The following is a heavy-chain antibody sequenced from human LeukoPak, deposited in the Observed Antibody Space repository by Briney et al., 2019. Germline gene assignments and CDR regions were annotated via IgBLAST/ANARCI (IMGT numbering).Heavy chain of an antibody. Sequence: GGSLRLSCTASGFTFGDYAMSWVRQAPGKGLEWVGFIRSKTYGGTTEYAATVKGRFTISRDDSKSIAYLQMNSLKTEDTAVYYCTCGDDIVVVVGFDYWGQGTLVTVSS. CDR3: TCGDDIVVVVGFDY. J-gene: IGHJ4*02. CDR2: IRSKTYGGTT. CDR1: GFTFGDYA. D-gene: IGHD2-15*01. V-gene: IGHV3-49*04.